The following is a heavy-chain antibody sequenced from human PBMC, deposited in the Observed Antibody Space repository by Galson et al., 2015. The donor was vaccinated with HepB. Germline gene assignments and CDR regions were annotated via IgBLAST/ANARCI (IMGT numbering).Heavy chain of an antibody. V-gene: IGHV3-30*03. Sequence: SLRLSCAASGFTFSHYGLHWVRQAPGKGLEWVAAVSYDGANKNYADSVQGRFTISRDNSKNTLYLGMNSLSPEDTAVYYCAESVVVGANVESWGQGTLVAVSS. CDR1: GFTFSHYG. D-gene: IGHD2-15*01. J-gene: IGHJ4*02. CDR2: VSYDGANK. CDR3: AESVVVGANVES.